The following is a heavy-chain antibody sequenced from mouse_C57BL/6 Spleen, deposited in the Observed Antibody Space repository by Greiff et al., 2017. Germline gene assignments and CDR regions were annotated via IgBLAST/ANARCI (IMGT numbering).Heavy chain of an antibody. CDR3: ARGYYYGSSWDYFDY. J-gene: IGHJ2*01. Sequence: EVKLVESGGGLVKPGGSLKLSCAASVFTFSDYGMHWVRQAPEKGLEWVAYISSGSSTIYSADTVTGRFTISRDNAKNTLFRQMTSLRSEDTAMYYCARGYYYGSSWDYFDYWGQGTTLTVSS. CDR1: VFTFSDYG. D-gene: IGHD1-1*01. CDR2: ISSGSSTI. V-gene: IGHV5-17*01.